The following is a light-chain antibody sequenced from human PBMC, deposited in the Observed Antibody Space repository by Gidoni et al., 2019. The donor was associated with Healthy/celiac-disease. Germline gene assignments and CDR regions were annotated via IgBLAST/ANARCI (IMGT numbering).Light chain of an antibody. CDR1: QSISSY. V-gene: IGKV1-39*01. J-gene: IGKJ4*01. CDR2: AAS. Sequence: DIQTTQSPSSLSASVGDRVTITCRASQSISSYLNWYQQKPGKAPKLLIYAASSLQSGVQSRFSGSGSGTDFTLTISSLQPEDFATYYCQQSYSTLPTFGGGTKVEIK. CDR3: QQSYSTLPT.